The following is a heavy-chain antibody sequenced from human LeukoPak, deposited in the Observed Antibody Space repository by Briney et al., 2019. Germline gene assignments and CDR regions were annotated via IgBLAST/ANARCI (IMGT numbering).Heavy chain of an antibody. Sequence: ASVKVSCKASGYTFTGYYIHWVRQAPGQGLEWMGWINPDKGDTNSAQKFQGRVTLTRDTSITTAYMELNRLTSDDTAVYYCAKDAELYYYGFGTDYWGQGTPVTISS. J-gene: IGHJ4*03. D-gene: IGHD3-10*01. CDR1: GYTFTGYY. CDR2: INPDKGDT. V-gene: IGHV1-2*02. CDR3: AKDAELYYYGFGTDY.